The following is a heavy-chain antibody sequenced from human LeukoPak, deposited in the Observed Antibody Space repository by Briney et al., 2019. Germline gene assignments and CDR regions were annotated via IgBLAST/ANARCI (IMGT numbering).Heavy chain of an antibody. D-gene: IGHD5-12*01. CDR1: GFTFSSYA. V-gene: IGHV3-23*01. Sequence: GGSLRLSCAASGFTFSSYAMSWVRQAPGKGLEWVSTISGSGGSTYYAHSVKVRFTIYRDNSKNTLYLQMNSLRDEDTAVYSWAKPFRGSDWPRGFAPWGQGTLVTVYS. CDR3: AKPFRGSDWPRGFAP. CDR2: ISGSGGST. J-gene: IGHJ5*02.